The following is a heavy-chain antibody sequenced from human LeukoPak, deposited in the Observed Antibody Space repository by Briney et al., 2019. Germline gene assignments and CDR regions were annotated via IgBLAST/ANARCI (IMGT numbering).Heavy chain of an antibody. CDR3: AKEEQQLPRFDY. CDR1: GYTFTSYY. Sequence: ASVKVSCKASGYTFTSYYMHWVRQAPGQGLEWMGIINPSGGSTSYAQKFQGRVTMTRDMSTSTVYMELSSLRAEDTAVYYCAKEEQQLPRFDYWGQGTLVTVSS. CDR2: INPSGGST. V-gene: IGHV1-46*01. D-gene: IGHD6-13*01. J-gene: IGHJ4*02.